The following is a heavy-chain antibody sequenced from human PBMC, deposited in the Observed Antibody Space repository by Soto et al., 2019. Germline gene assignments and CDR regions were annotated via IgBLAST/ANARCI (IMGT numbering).Heavy chain of an antibody. Sequence: GGSLRLSCVTSRFTFSNFWMTWVRQTPGKGLEWVANMNQDGREMYYADSVKGRFTISRDKAKNSSYLQMNSLRVEDTAVYFCATDQGYFDNWGQGTLVTVSS. CDR3: ATDQGYFDN. CDR2: MNQDGREM. V-gene: IGHV3-7*01. CDR1: RFTFSNFW. J-gene: IGHJ4*02.